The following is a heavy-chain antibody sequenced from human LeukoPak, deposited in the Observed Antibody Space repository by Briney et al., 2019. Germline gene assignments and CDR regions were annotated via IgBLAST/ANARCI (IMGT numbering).Heavy chain of an antibody. V-gene: IGHV3-30*02. J-gene: IGHJ4*02. CDR2: IRYDGSNK. CDR3: AKVRLSSSWYVFDY. D-gene: IGHD6-13*01. CDR1: GFTFSSYG. Sequence: GGSLRLSCAASGFTFSSYGMHWVRQAPGKGLEWVAFIRYDGSNKYYADSVKGRFTISRDNSKDMLYLQMNSLRAEDTAVYYCAKVRLSSSWYVFDYWGQGTLVTVSS.